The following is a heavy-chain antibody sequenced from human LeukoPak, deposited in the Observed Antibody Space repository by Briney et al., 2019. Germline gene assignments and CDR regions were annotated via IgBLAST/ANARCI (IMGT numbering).Heavy chain of an antibody. J-gene: IGHJ4*02. CDR2: ISGSGGNT. V-gene: IGHV3-23*01. CDR1: GFTFSAYA. D-gene: IGHD4-17*01. Sequence: GGSLRLSCAASGFTFSAYAMNWVRQAPGKGLEWVSGISGSGGNTYYADSVKGRFTISRDNSKYTLYLQIHSLRAEDTAVYYCAKFDYGDYWGQGTLVTVSS. CDR3: AKFDYGDY.